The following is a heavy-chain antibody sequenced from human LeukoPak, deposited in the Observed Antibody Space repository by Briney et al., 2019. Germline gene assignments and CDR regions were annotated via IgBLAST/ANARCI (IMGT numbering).Heavy chain of an antibody. J-gene: IGHJ4*02. Sequence: GGSLRLSCAASGFTFSSYSMNWVRQAPGKGLEWVSSISSSSSYIYYANSVKGRFTISRDNAKNSLYLQMNSLRAEDTAVYYCARDDRVTAIPFDYRGQGTLVTVSS. V-gene: IGHV3-21*01. D-gene: IGHD2-21*02. CDR1: GFTFSSYS. CDR2: ISSSSSYI. CDR3: ARDDRVTAIPFDY.